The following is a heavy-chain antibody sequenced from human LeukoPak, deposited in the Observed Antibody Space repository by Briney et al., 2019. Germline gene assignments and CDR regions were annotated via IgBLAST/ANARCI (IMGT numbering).Heavy chain of an antibody. CDR1: GGSISSSSYY. CDR2: IYYSGST. CDR3: ARGPALGYCSGGSCYLGDYFDY. V-gene: IGHV4-39*07. D-gene: IGHD2-15*01. J-gene: IGHJ4*02. Sequence: SETLSLTCTVSGGSISSSSYYWGWIRQPPGKGLEWIGSIYYSGSTYYNPSLKSRVTIPVDTSKNQFSLKLSSVTAADTAVYYCARGPALGYCSGGSCYLGDYFDYWGQGTLVTVSS.